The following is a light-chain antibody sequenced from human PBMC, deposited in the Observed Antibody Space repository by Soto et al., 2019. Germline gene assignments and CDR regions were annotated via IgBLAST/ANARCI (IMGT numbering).Light chain of an antibody. CDR1: QSVSSSY. V-gene: IGKV3-20*01. CDR2: GAS. CDR3: QQYGSASIT. Sequence: EIVLTQSPGTLSLSPGETATLSCRASQSVSSSYLAWYQQKPGQAPRLLIYGASSRATGIPDRFSGSGSGTDFTLTIRRLEPEDFAVYYCQQYGSASITFGQGTRLEIK. J-gene: IGKJ5*01.